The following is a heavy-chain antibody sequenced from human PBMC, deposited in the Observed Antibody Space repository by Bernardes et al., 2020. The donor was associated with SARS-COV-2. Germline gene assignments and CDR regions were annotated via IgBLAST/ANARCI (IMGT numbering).Heavy chain of an antibody. J-gene: IGHJ5*02. V-gene: IGHV4-59*01. D-gene: IGHD3-3*01. CDR1: GGSISTNY. Sequence: SETLSLTCTVSGGSISTNYWSWVRQPPGQGLEWIGHMYNSGSTNYNPSLKSRVTISVDTSKNQFSLRLTSVIAADTAVYYCARELQFLNWFDAWGQATLVTVSS. CDR3: ARELQFLNWFDA. CDR2: MYNSGST.